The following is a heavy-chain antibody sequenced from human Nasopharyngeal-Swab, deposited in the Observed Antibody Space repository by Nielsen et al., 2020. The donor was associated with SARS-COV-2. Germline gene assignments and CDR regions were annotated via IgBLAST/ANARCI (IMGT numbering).Heavy chain of an antibody. CDR3: ARGGSGWSTTFDY. CDR2: IYYSGST. J-gene: IGHJ4*02. D-gene: IGHD6-19*01. Sequence: WIRQPPGKGLEWIGYIYYSGSTNYNPSLKSRVTISVDTSKNQFSLELSSVTAADTAVYYCARGGSGWSTTFDYWGQGTLVTVSS. V-gene: IGHV4-59*01.